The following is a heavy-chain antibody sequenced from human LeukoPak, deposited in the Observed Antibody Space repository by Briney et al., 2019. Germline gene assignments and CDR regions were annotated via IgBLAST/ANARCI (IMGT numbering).Heavy chain of an antibody. V-gene: IGHV4-30-4*01. CDR2: IYYSGST. D-gene: IGHD3-10*01. CDR1: GGSISSGDYY. Sequence: PSETLSLTCTVSGGSISSGDYYWSWIRQPPGKGLEWIGYIYYSGSTYYNPSLKSRVTISVDTSKNQFSLKLSSVTAADTAVYYCARAPPYGSGSYPFDYWGQGTLVTVSS. J-gene: IGHJ4*02. CDR3: ARAPPYGSGSYPFDY.